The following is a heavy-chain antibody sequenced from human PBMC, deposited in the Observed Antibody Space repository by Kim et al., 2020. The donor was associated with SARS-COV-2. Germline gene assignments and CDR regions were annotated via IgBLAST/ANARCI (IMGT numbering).Heavy chain of an antibody. CDR3: ARGPPLEWFGEFHYFDY. CDR2: INHSGST. Sequence: SETLSLTCAVYGGSFSGYYWSWIRQPPGKGLEWIGEINHSGSTNYNPSLKSRVTISVDTSKNQFSLKLSSVTAADTAVYYCARGPPLEWFGEFHYFDYWGQGTLVTVSS. CDR1: GGSFSGYY. D-gene: IGHD3-10*01. J-gene: IGHJ4*02. V-gene: IGHV4-34*01.